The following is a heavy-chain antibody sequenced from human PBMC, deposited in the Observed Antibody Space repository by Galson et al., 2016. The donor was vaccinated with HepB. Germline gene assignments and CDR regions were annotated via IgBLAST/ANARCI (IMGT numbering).Heavy chain of an antibody. Sequence: SLRLSCAASGFTFRDYAIHWVRQAPGKGLEWVTVISYDGSNKYYADSVMGRFTISRDNPRHTLYLQMNSLRPDDTAVYYCAGGSYGDYLDPIAYWGQGTLVTVSS. J-gene: IGHJ4*02. CDR1: GFTFRDYA. CDR3: AGGSYGDYLDPIAY. D-gene: IGHD4-17*01. CDR2: ISYDGSNK. V-gene: IGHV3-30*04.